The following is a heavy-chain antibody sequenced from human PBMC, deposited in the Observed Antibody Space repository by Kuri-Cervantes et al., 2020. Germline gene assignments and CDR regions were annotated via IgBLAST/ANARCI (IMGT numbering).Heavy chain of an antibody. CDR1: GFTFSSYS. Sequence: GESLKISCAASGFTFSSYSMNWVRQAPGKGLEWVSSISSSSSYIYYADSVKGRFTISRDNAKNSLYLQMNSLRAEDTAVYYCAREDTAMVSVDYWGQGTLVTVSS. J-gene: IGHJ4*02. D-gene: IGHD5-18*01. CDR3: AREDTAMVSVDY. CDR2: ISSSSSYI. V-gene: IGHV3-21*01.